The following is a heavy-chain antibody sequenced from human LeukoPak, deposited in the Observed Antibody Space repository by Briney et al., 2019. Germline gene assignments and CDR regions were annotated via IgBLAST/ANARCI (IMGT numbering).Heavy chain of an antibody. CDR1: GGIFSSYA. CDR2: ILPTFGTA. CDR3: VTHDNFWSGSTHYYYYMDV. V-gene: IGHV1-69*05. Sequence: ASVNVSFKASGGIFSSYAISWVRQAAGQGVEWLGGILPTFGTANFAHKLQGRVTITTDASTSTAYMELCSQTAGETDVYFCVTHDNFWSGSTHYYYYMDVWGKGTTVTVSS. D-gene: IGHD3-3*01. J-gene: IGHJ6*03.